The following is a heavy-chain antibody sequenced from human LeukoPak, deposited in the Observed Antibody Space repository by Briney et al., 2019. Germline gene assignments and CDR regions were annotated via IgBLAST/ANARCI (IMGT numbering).Heavy chain of an antibody. D-gene: IGHD5-12*01. CDR1: GLTVSTNY. V-gene: IGHV3-53*01. CDR3: AKFGYSGYRYAFDI. J-gene: IGHJ3*02. Sequence: PGKSLRPSRAVSGLTVSTNYISWVRQPPGRGLEWVSIIYAGGTTYYADSAKGRFTISRDNSEKTLYLQMISLRAEDTAVYYCAKFGYSGYRYAFDIWGQRTMVTVSS. CDR2: IYAGGTT.